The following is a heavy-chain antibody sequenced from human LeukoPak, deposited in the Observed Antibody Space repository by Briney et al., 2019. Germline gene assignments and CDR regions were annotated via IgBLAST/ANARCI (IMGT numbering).Heavy chain of an antibody. CDR1: GYTFTSYG. D-gene: IGHD5-12*01. J-gene: IGHJ5*02. V-gene: IGHV1-18*01. Sequence: ASVKVSCKASGYTFTSYGISWVRQAPGQGLEWMGWISAYNGNTNYAQKLQGRVTMTTDTSTSTAYMELRSLKSDDTAVYYCARDLGYSGYDRYNWFDPWGQGTLVTVSS. CDR2: ISAYNGNT. CDR3: ARDLGYSGYDRYNWFDP.